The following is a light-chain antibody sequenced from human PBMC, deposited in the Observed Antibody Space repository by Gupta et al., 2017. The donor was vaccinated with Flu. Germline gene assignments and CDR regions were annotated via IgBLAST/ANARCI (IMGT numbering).Light chain of an antibody. V-gene: IGLV2-14*01. Sequence: QSALTQPASVSGSPGPSITISCTGSSSDIGGHKYVSWYQHHPGKAPKLIIYEVNNRPSGISSRFSGSKSGNTASLIIAGLQAEDEAYYYCHSERTTTTPWVFGGGTELTVL. CDR2: EVN. J-gene: IGLJ3*02. CDR1: SSDIGGHKY. CDR3: HSERTTTTPWV.